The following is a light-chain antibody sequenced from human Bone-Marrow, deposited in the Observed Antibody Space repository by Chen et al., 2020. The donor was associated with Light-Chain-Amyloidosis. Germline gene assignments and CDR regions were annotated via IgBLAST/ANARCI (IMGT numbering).Light chain of an antibody. CDR2: RDT. CDR1: DLPTKY. Sequence: SYELTQPPSVSVSPGQTARITCSGDDLPTKYAYWYQQKPVQAPVLVIHRDTERPSGISERFSGASSGTTATLTISGVQAEDEADYHCQSADSSGTYEVIFGGGTKLTFL. J-gene: IGLJ2*01. CDR3: QSADSSGTYEVI. V-gene: IGLV3-25*03.